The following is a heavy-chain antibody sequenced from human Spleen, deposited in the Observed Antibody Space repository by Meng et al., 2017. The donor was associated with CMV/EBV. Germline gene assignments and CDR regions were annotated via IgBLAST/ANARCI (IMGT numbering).Heavy chain of an antibody. V-gene: IGHV3-7*03. CDR2: IKQDGSEK. J-gene: IGHJ4*02. CDR3: AKCRSGIAAALNY. Sequence: GESLKISCAASGFTFSSYWMSWVRQAPGKGLEWVANIKQDGSEKYYVDSVKGRFTISRDNAKNSLYLQMNSLRAEDTAVYYCAKCRSGIAAALNYRGQGTLVTVSS. D-gene: IGHD6-13*01. CDR1: GFTFSSYW.